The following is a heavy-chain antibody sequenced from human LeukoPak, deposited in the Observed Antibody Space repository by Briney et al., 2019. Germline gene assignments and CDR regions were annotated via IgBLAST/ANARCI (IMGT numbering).Heavy chain of an antibody. CDR3: ARDLVYYSSGGRVDP. D-gene: IGHD3-10*01. V-gene: IGHV3-48*02. CDR1: GFTFSRYR. J-gene: IGHJ5*02. Sequence: GGSLRLSCVASGFTFSRYRMNWVRQAPGKGLEWVSYISSSSSTIYYADSVKGRFTISRDNDKNSLYLQMNSLRDEDTAVYYCARDLVYYSSGGRVDPWGQGTLVTVSS. CDR2: ISSSSSTI.